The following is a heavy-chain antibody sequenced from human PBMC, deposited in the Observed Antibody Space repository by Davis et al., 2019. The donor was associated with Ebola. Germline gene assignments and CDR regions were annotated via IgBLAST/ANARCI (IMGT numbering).Heavy chain of an antibody. J-gene: IGHJ6*02. CDR3: AKDQIVLMVYAGNYGMDV. V-gene: IGHV3-30*18. CDR1: GFTFSSYG. CDR2: ISYDGSNK. Sequence: GGSLRLSCAASGFTFSSYGMHWVRQAPGKGLEWVAVISYDGSNKYYADSVKGRFTISRDNSKNTLYLQMNSLRAEDTAVYYCAKDQIVLMVYAGNYGMDVWGQGTTVTVSS. D-gene: IGHD2-8*01.